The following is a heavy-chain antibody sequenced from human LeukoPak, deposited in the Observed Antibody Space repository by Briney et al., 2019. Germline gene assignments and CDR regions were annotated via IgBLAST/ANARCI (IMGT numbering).Heavy chain of an antibody. V-gene: IGHV1-69*13. CDR2: IIPLFGTT. CDR3: ARKSTNCSGGSCYSWAHDAFDI. J-gene: IGHJ3*02. CDR1: GGTFSNFA. Sequence: SVKVSCKASGGTFSNFAISWVRQARGQGFEWMGGIIPLFGTTNYAQKFQGRVTITADESTRTAYMELNSLKSEDTAVYFCARKSTNCSGGSCYSWAHDAFDIWGQGTMVTVSS. D-gene: IGHD2-15*01.